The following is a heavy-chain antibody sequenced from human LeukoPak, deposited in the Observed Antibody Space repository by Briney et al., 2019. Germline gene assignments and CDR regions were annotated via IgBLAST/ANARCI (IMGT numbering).Heavy chain of an antibody. D-gene: IGHD5-24*01. CDR1: GFTFSSYA. V-gene: IGHV3-23*01. J-gene: IGHJ2*01. Sequence: GGSLRLSCAASGFTFSSYAMSWVRQAPGKGLEWVSAISGSGGSTYYADSVKGRFTISRDNSKNTLYLQMSSLRSEDTAVYYCARAMIREMATTYWYFDLWGRGTLVTVSS. CDR2: ISGSGGST. CDR3: ARAMIREMATTYWYFDL.